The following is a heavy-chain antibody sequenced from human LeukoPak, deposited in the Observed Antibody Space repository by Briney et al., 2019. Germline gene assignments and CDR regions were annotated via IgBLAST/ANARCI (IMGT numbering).Heavy chain of an antibody. CDR2: IRSNTYGGTT. Sequence: GGSLRLSCTASRFTFGDYAVCWVRQAPGKGLGRGGFIRSNTYGGTTEYAASVKGRFTISRANAKNSLYLQMNSLRAEATAVYYCSRDWDCGSSTCYGALGYWGQGTLVTVSS. V-gene: IGHV3-49*04. CDR1: RFTFGDYA. CDR3: SRDWDCGSSTCYGALGY. D-gene: IGHD2-2*01. J-gene: IGHJ4*02.